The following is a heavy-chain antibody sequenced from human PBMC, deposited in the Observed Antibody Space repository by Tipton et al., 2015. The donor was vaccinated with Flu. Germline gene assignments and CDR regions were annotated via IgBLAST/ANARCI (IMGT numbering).Heavy chain of an antibody. CDR3: ARLSYYDVDLKNFYFDY. CDR1: SGSIRSTNYF. CDR2: IYPSGAT. J-gene: IGHJ4*02. Sequence: TLSLTCTVSSGSIRSTNYFCAWIRQPPGKRLELIGSIYPSGATYYNPSLKSRVTLSVDTSKSHFSLKLRSVTAADTAVYYCARLSYYDVDLKNFYFDYWGQGALVTVSS. V-gene: IGHV4-39*02. D-gene: IGHD3-10*02.